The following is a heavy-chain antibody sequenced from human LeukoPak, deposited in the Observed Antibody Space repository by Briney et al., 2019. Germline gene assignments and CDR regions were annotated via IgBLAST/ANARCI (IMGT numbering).Heavy chain of an antibody. CDR3: ARVGAYSSSWYDIIDY. V-gene: IGHV1-69*04. CDR2: IIPILGIA. CDR1: GGTFSSYA. Sequence: ASVKVSCKASGGTFSSYAISWVRQAPGQGLEWMGRIIPILGIANYAQKFQGRVTITADKSTSTAYMELSSLRSDDTAVYYCARVGAYSSSWYDIIDYWGQGTLVTVSS. D-gene: IGHD6-13*01. J-gene: IGHJ4*02.